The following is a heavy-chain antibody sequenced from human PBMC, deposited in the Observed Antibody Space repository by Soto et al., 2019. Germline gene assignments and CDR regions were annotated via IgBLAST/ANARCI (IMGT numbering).Heavy chain of an antibody. CDR2: IIPIFGTA. V-gene: IGHV1-69*13. Sequence: GASVKVSCKASGGTFSSYAISWVRQAPGQGLELMGGIIPIFGTANYAQKFQGRVTITADESTSTAYMELSSLRSEDTAVYYCARGVTGVYCSGGSCSASGYFDYWGQGTLVTVSS. J-gene: IGHJ4*02. CDR3: ARGVTGVYCSGGSCSASGYFDY. D-gene: IGHD2-15*01. CDR1: GGTFSSYA.